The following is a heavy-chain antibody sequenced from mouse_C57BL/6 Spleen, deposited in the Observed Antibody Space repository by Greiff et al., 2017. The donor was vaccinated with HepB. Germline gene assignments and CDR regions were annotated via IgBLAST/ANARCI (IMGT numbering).Heavy chain of an antibody. V-gene: IGHV5-16*01. CDR3: ARGGGSSGRFDY. D-gene: IGHD3-2*02. CDR2: INYDGSST. Sequence: EVKLVESEGGLVQPGSSMKLSCTASGFTFSDYYMAWVRQVPEKGLEWVANINYDGSSTYYLDSLKSRFIISRDNAKNILYLQMSSLKSEDTATYYCARGGGSSGRFDYWGQGTTLTVSS. CDR1: GFTFSDYY. J-gene: IGHJ2*01.